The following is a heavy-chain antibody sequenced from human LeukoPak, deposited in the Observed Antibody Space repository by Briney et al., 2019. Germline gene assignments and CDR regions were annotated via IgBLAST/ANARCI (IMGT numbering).Heavy chain of an antibody. CDR1: GYTFSNFD. Sequence: SVKVSCKASGYTFSNFDVNWVRQAPGQGLEWMAWMNPGSGDTGYEGKFQARLTMSSDTSITTASMELSSLTSEDTAVYYCARSRRGYYMDVWGKGTTVIVSS. CDR3: ARSRRGYYMDV. J-gene: IGHJ6*03. V-gene: IGHV1-8*02. CDR2: MNPGSGDT.